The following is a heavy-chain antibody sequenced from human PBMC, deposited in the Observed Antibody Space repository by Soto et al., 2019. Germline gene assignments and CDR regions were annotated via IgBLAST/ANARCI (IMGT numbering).Heavy chain of an antibody. J-gene: IGHJ5*02. CDR2: IYYSGST. V-gene: IGHV4-61*01. CDR3: ARVAGTNWFDH. Sequence: ASETLSLTCTDSGGSVSSGSYYWSWIRQPPGKGLEWIGYIYYSGSTNYNPSLKSRVTISVDTSKKQFSLKLSSVTDADTAVYYCARVAGTNWFDHWGPGTLVTVSS. CDR1: GGSVSSGSYY. D-gene: IGHD2-15*01.